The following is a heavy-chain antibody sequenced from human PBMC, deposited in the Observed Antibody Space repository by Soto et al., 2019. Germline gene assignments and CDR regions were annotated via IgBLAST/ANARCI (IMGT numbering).Heavy chain of an antibody. CDR1: GFTFSNYY. D-gene: IGHD1-1*01. CDR2: SSNSGTYT. CDR3: ARSGDNYNLLDY. Sequence: QVQLVESGGGLVKPGGSLRLSCTASGFTFSNYYMSWIRQAPGKGLEWVSYSSNSGTYTRYADSVKGRFSISRDNAKNSLCLQISNLRGEDTATYYCARSGDNYNLLDYWGQGTPVTVSS. V-gene: IGHV3-11*06. J-gene: IGHJ4*02.